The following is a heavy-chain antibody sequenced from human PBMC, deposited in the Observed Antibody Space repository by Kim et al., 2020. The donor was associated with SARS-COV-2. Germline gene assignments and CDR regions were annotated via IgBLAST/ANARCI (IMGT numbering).Heavy chain of an antibody. Sequence: GGSLRLSCAASGFTVSRNYMSWVRQAPGKGLEWVSVIYGGGSTYYADSVKDRFTISRDNSKNTLYLQMNSLRAEDTAVYYCARDLDGSGCLDYWGQGTLVTVSS. J-gene: IGHJ4*02. CDR3: ARDLDGSGCLDY. CDR2: IYGGGST. D-gene: IGHD3-22*01. V-gene: IGHV3-66*01. CDR1: GFTVSRNY.